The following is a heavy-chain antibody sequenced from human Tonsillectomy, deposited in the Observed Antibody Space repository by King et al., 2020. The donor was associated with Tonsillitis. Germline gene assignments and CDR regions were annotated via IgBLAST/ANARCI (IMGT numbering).Heavy chain of an antibody. CDR1: GFTFGDYA. CDR2: IRSKAYVGRT. J-gene: IGHJ3*02. CDR3: SNVLVVFTPTDAFDI. D-gene: IGHD2-15*01. Sequence: VQLVESGGGLVKPGRSLRLSCTASGFTFGDYAMSWFRQAPGKGLEWVGFIRSKAYVGRTEYAASVKGRFTIARDDSKRIAYVQMNSMQTEDTAVYYCSNVLVVFTPTDAFDIWGQGTMVTVSS. V-gene: IGHV3-49*05.